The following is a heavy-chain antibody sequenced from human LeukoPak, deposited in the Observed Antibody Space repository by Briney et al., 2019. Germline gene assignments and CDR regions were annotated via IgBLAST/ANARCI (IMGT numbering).Heavy chain of an antibody. CDR2: RYYTGSA. CDR1: GGSISNYF. CDR3: ARGWEFYESNGYVFDL. J-gene: IGHJ3*01. Sequence: SETLSLTCTVSGGSISNYFCSWIRQAPGKGLEWIGSRYYTGSASYSSSLRSRATISLGTSKNQFSLKLTSVTAADTAVYYCARGWEFYESNGYVFDLWGQGTMVTVSS. D-gene: IGHD3-22*01. V-gene: IGHV4-59*01.